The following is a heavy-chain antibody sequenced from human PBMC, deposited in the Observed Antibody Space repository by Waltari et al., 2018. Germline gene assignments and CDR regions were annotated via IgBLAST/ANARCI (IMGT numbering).Heavy chain of an antibody. CDR1: GYTLTGYS. J-gene: IGHJ6*02. Sequence: QVHLMQSGAEVKKPGASVKVSCNTSGYTLTGYSMTWVRQAPGQGLEWMGWVNPNSGDTNYAQKFQGRVTMTRDTSISTAYMELSRLRSDDAAVYFCARELLVVTSPYYGLDVWGQGTTVTVSS. CDR2: VNPNSGDT. V-gene: IGHV1-2*02. CDR3: ARELLVVTSPYYGLDV. D-gene: IGHD2-15*01.